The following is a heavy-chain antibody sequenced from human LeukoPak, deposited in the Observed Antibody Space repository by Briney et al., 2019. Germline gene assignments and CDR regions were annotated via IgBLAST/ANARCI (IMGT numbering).Heavy chain of an antibody. CDR1: GFTFSSYA. J-gene: IGHJ4*02. D-gene: IGHD2-2*01. V-gene: IGHV3-23*01. Sequence: PGGSLRLSCAASGFTFSSYAMSWVRQAPGKGLEWVSAISGSGGSTYYADSVKGRFTISRDSSKNTLYLQMNSLRAEDTAVYYCAKDPKGYCSSTSCYGFQYYFDYWGQGTLVTVSS. CDR3: AKDPKGYCSSTSCYGFQYYFDY. CDR2: ISGSGGST.